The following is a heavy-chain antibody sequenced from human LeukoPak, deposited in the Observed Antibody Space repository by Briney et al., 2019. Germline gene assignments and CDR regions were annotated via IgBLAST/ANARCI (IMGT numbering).Heavy chain of an antibody. CDR3: ARDDYGSGTPTIDY. D-gene: IGHD3-16*01. Sequence: GGSLRLSCAASGFRFSAYAMNWVRQAPGKGLEWVSSIGSNGSYMYYGDSVKGRFTVSRDNAKNSLYLEMNSLRVEDTAVYYCARDDYGSGTPTIDYWGQGTLVSVAS. CDR2: IGSNGSYM. CDR1: GFRFSAYA. J-gene: IGHJ4*02. V-gene: IGHV3-21*01.